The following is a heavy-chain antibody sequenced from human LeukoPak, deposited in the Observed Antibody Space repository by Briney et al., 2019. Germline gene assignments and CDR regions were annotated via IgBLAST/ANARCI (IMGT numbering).Heavy chain of an antibody. CDR1: GYSISSGYY. J-gene: IGHJ4*02. CDR3: ARHRTKTTEVY. V-gene: IGHV4-38-2*01. D-gene: IGHD1-14*01. CDR2: IYHSGST. Sequence: PSETLSLTXAVSGYSISSGYYWGWIREPPGKGLEWIGSIYHSGSTYYNPSLKSRVTISVDTSKNQFSLRLSSVTAADTAVYYCARHRTKTTEVYWGQGTLVTVSS.